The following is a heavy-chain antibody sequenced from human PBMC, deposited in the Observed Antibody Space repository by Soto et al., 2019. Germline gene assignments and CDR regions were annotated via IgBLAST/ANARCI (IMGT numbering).Heavy chain of an antibody. CDR1: GFTFSSYG. Sequence: QVQLVESGGGVVQPGRSLRLSCAASGFTFSSYGMHWVRQAPGKGLEWVAVISYDGSNKYYADSVKGRFTISRDNSKHTLYLQMNSLRAEDTAVYYCAKDHMMYSSGSFFDYWGQGTLVTVSS. V-gene: IGHV3-30*18. CDR3: AKDHMMYSSGSFFDY. J-gene: IGHJ4*02. D-gene: IGHD6-19*01. CDR2: ISYDGSNK.